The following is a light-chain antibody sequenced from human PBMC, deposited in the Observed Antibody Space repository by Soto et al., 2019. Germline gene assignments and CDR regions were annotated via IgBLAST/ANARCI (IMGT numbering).Light chain of an antibody. V-gene: IGLV1-51*01. J-gene: IGLJ2*01. CDR3: ATWDYSLTGEV. CDR1: SSNIGNNY. Sequence: VLTQPPSVSAAPGQKVTISCSGSSSNIGNNYVSWYQQLPGTAPKLLIYDNNKRPSGIPDRFSGSKSGTSGTLDVTGLQTGDEADYYCATWDYSLTGEVFGGGTKVTVL. CDR2: DNN.